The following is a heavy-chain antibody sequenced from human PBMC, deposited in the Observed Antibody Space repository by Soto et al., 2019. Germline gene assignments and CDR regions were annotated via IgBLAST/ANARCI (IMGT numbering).Heavy chain of an antibody. Sequence: EVQLLESGGGLIRAGGSLRLSCTASGFTFINYAMNWVRQAPGKGLEWVSGTSGGGDVAFYADSVKGRFAISRDNSKNTLSLQMNSLRAEDTALYYCVKKSIGTVTNPVYWSFDLWGRGTLVTVSS. J-gene: IGHJ2*01. CDR2: TSGGGDVA. D-gene: IGHD4-17*01. CDR1: GFTFINYA. V-gene: IGHV3-23*01. CDR3: VKKSIGTVTNPVYWSFDL.